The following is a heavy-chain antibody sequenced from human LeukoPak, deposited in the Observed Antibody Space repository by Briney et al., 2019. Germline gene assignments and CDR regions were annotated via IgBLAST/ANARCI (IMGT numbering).Heavy chain of an antibody. CDR2: IRSKAYGGTT. V-gene: IGHV3-49*04. CDR3: TRSLVVVAAYFDY. D-gene: IGHD2-15*01. J-gene: IGHJ4*02. CDR1: GFTFGDYA. Sequence: GRSLRLSCTASGFTFGDYAMSWVRQAPGQGLEWVGFIRSKAYGGTTEYAASVKGRFTISRDDSKSIAYLQMNSLKTEDTAVYYCTRSLVVVAAYFDYWGQGTLVTVSS.